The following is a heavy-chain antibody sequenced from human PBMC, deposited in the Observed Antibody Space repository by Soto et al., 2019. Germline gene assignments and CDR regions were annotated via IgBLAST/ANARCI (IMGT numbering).Heavy chain of an antibody. V-gene: IGHV1-69*02. J-gene: IGHJ3*02. CDR1: GGTFSSYT. D-gene: IGHD1-7*01. Sequence: QVQLVQSGAEVKKPGSSVKVSCKASGGTFSSYTISWVRQAPGQGLEWMGRIIPILGIANYAQKFQGRVTITADKSTSTAYMELSSLRSEDTAVYYCARIPPEITGTTTESLRSFDIWGQGTMVTVSS. CDR3: ARIPPEITGTTTESLRSFDI. CDR2: IIPILGIA.